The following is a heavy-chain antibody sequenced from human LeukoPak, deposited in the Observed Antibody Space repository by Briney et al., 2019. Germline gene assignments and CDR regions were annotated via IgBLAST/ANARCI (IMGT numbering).Heavy chain of an antibody. V-gene: IGHV3-23*01. CDR2: ISGSGGST. D-gene: IGHD3-9*01. J-gene: IGHJ5*02. CDR1: GFTFSSYA. Sequence: GGSLRLSCAASGFTFSSYAMSWVRQAPGKGLEWVSAISGSGGSTYYADSVKGRFTISRDNSKNTLYLQMNSLRAEDTAVYYCANSQHYGILTPFDPWGQGTLVTVSS. CDR3: ANSQHYGILTPFDP.